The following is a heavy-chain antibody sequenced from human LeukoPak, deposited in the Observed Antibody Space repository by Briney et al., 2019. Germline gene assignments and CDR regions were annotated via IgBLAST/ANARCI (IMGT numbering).Heavy chain of an antibody. CDR2: IIPIFGTA. D-gene: IGHD3-3*01. V-gene: IGHV1-69*05. CDR3: AGHIGIFGVVIIWYFDL. CDR1: GGTFSSYA. Sequence: ASVKVSCKASGGTFSSYAISWVRQAPGQGLEWMGRIIPIFGTANYAQKFQGRDTITTDESTSTAYMELSSLRSEDTLVYYCAGHIGIFGVVIIWYFDLWRRGTLVTVCS. J-gene: IGHJ2*01.